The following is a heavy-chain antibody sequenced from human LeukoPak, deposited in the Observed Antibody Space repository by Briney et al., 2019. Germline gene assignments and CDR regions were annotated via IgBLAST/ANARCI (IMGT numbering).Heavy chain of an antibody. CDR3: ARLSVVVATPGSFDI. Sequence: SETLSLTCTVSGGSISSYYWSWIRQPPGKGLEWVGYIYYRGSTNYHPSLKSRVTISVDTPKNPYSLKLSSVSAADTAVYYCARLSVVVATPGSFDIWGQGTMVTVSS. CDR2: IYYRGST. J-gene: IGHJ3*02. V-gene: IGHV4-59*01. CDR1: GGSISSYY. D-gene: IGHD3-22*01.